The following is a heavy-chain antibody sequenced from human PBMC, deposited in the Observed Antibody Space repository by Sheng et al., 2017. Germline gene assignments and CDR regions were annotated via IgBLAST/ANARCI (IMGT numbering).Heavy chain of an antibody. CDR3: AKDRSEHDYGDYISVGPEYFQH. CDR2: ISGSGGST. D-gene: IGHD4-17*01. Sequence: EVQLLESGGGLVQPGGSLRLSCAASGITLRSYAMSWVRQAPGKGLEWVSGISGSGGSTYYADSVKGRFTISRDNSKNTLYLQMNSLRAEDTAVYYCAKDRSEHDYGDYISVGPEYFQHWGQGTLVTVSS. V-gene: IGHV3-23*01. CDR1: GITLRSYA. J-gene: IGHJ1*01.